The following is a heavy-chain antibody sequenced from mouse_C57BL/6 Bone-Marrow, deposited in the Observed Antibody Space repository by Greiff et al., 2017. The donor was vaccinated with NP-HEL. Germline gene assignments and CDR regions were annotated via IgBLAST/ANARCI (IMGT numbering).Heavy chain of an antibody. CDR1: GYTFTSYG. CDR2: IYPRSGNT. V-gene: IGHV1-81*01. CDR3: ARTGNWRFAY. J-gene: IGHJ3*01. D-gene: IGHD2-1*01. Sequence: VQLQESGAELARPGASVKLSCKASGYTFTSYGISWVKQRTGQGLEWIGEIYPRSGNTYYNEKFKGKATLTADKSSSTAYMELRSLTSEDSAVYFCARTGNWRFAYWGQGTLVTVSA.